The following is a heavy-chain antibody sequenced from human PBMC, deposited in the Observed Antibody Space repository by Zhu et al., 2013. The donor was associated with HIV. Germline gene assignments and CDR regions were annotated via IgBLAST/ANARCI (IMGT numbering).Heavy chain of an antibody. CDR3: ATTTARDFWSVYGMDV. CDR2: FDPEVGEA. CDR1: GYTLSEVS. V-gene: IGHV1-24*01. J-gene: IGHJ6*02. Sequence: QVQVVQSGAEVKKPGASVKVSCKVSGYTLSEVSIHWVRQAPGKGLEWMGGFDPEVGEAVYAQKFQDRVAMSEDRSSDTAYMQLTSLRSEDTAVYYCATTTARDFWSVYGMDVWGQGP. D-gene: IGHD3-3*01.